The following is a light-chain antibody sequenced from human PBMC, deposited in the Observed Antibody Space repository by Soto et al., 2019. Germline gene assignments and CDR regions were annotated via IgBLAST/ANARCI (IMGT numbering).Light chain of an antibody. Sequence: QSALTQPRSVSGSPGQSVTISCAGTSSDIGGYDYVSWYQQHPGKAPKLVIYDVSKRPSGVPDRFSGSKSGNTASLTISGLQAEDEADYYCCSYAGNYIYVFGTGTKLTVL. CDR1: SSDIGGYDY. V-gene: IGLV2-11*01. CDR3: CSYAGNYIYV. CDR2: DVS. J-gene: IGLJ1*01.